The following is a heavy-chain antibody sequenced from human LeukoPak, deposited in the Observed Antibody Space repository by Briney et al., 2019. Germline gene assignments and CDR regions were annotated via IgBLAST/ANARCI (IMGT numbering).Heavy chain of an antibody. CDR1: GFTFSSYA. Sequence: GGSLRLSCAASGFTFSSYAMSWVRQAPGKGLEWVSAISGSGGSTYYADSVKGRFTISRDNSKNTLYLQMNSLRAEDTAVYYCARGGLYFYQSSDYSGERVVFDSWGQGTLVTVSS. CDR2: ISGSGGST. D-gene: IGHD3-22*01. CDR3: ARGGLYFYQSSDYSGERVVFDS. J-gene: IGHJ4*02. V-gene: IGHV3-23*01.